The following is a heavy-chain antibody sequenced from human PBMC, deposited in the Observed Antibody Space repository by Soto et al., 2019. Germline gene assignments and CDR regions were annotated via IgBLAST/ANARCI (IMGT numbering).Heavy chain of an antibody. CDR1: GYTFTSYD. CDR3: ARGGHQIWSDDAFDI. J-gene: IGHJ3*02. Sequence: ASVKVSCKASGYTFTSYDMNWVRQASGQGLEWMGWMNPNSGNTGYAQKFQGRVTMTRNTSISTAYMELSSLRSEDTAVYYCARGGHQIWSDDAFDIWGQGTMVTVSS. V-gene: IGHV1-8*01. CDR2: MNPNSGNT. D-gene: IGHD3-10*01.